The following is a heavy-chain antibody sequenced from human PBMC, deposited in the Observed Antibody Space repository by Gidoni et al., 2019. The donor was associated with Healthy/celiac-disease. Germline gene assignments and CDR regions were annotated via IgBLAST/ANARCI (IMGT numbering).Heavy chain of an antibody. J-gene: IGHJ5*02. CDR1: GYSFTSYW. CDR3: ARLPYCSSTSCQLNWFDP. V-gene: IGHV5-51*03. CDR2: IYPGDSDT. Sequence: EVQLVQSGAEVKKPGESLKISCKGSGYSFTSYWIGWVRQMPGKGLEWMGIIYPGDSDTRYSPSFQGQVTISADKSISTAYLQWSSLKASDTAMYYCARLPYCSSTSCQLNWFDPWGQGTLVTVSS. D-gene: IGHD2-2*01.